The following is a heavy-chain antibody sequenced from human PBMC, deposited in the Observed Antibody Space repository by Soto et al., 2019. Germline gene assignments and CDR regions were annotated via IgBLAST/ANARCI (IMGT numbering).Heavy chain of an antibody. J-gene: IGHJ4*02. D-gene: IGHD2-8*02. CDR1: GGSISSGGYY. V-gene: IGHV4-31*03. CDR2: IYYSGST. Sequence: SETLSLTCTVSGGSISSGGYYWSWIRQHPGKGLEWIGSIYYSGSTYYNPSLKSRVTISVDTSKNQFSLKLCSVTAADTAVYYCARDKITGLFDYWGQGTLVTVSS. CDR3: ARDKITGLFDY.